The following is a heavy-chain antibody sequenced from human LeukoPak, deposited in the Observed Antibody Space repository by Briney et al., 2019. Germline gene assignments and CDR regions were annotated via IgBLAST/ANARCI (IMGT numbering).Heavy chain of an antibody. CDR2: IIPIFGTA. CDR1: GVTFRSYA. V-gene: IGHV1-69*05. CDR3: AREVVVTAIRAFDI. J-gene: IGHJ3*02. Sequence: ASLKVSCKASGVTFRSYAISWVRQAPGQGLEWMGGIIPIFGTANYAQKFQGRVTITTDESTSTAYMELSSLRSEDTAVYYCAREVVVTAIRAFDIWGQGTMVTVSS. D-gene: IGHD2-21*02.